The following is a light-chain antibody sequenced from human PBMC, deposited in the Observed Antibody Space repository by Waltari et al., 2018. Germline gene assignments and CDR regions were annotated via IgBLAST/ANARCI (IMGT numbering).Light chain of an antibody. Sequence: DIQMTQSPSSLSAYVGDRVSITCRASQGIINYLAWYQQKPGKVPKLLTYAASTLQSGVPSRFRGSGAGTDFTLTISSLQPEDAATYYCQKYVNAPATFGQGTKVEIK. V-gene: IGKV1-27*01. CDR3: QKYVNAPAT. CDR2: AAS. J-gene: IGKJ1*01. CDR1: QGIINY.